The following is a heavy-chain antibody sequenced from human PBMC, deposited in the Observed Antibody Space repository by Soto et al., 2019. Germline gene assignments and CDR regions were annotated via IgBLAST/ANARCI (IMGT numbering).Heavy chain of an antibody. Sequence: QITLKESGPTLVTPTQTLTLTCTVSGFSLSTSGVGVGGIRQPPGKALEWRALIYLDDDNRYSPPLKSRLTSTKDTSKNQVLLKMTNMDPVDKATYYCHHRLASRAVAVTDAFYIWGQGTTVTGSS. D-gene: IGHD6-19*01. J-gene: IGHJ3*02. V-gene: IGHV2-5*02. CDR1: GFSLSTSGVG. CDR2: IYLDDDN. CDR3: HHRLASRAVAVTDAFYI.